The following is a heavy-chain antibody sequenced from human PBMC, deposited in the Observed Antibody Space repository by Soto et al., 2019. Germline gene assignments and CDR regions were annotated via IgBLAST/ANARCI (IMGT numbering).Heavy chain of an antibody. D-gene: IGHD3-9*01. CDR2: IDPSDSYT. J-gene: IGHJ4*02. V-gene: IGHV5-10-1*01. CDR3: ALLRSGPTLLRYFDWAYYFDY. CDR1: GYSFTSYW. Sequence: GESLKISCKGSGYSFTSYWISWGRQMPGKGLEWMGRIDPSDSYTNYSPSFQGHVTISADKSISTAYLQWSSLKASDTAMYYCALLRSGPTLLRYFDWAYYFDYWGQGTLVTVSS.